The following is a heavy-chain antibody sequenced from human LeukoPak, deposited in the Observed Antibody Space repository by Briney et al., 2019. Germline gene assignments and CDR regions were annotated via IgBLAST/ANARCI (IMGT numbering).Heavy chain of an antibody. V-gene: IGHV1-18*01. CDR3: ARASAQWSDY. CDR2: ISGYKGNT. CDR1: GYTFTTYG. D-gene: IGHD2-15*01. Sequence: GASVNVSCKASGYTFTTYGISWVRQAPGQGLEWMGWISGYKGNTNYAQKFRGRVTMTTDTSTSTAYMELRSLRSDDTAVYYCARASAQWSDYWGQGTLVTVSS. J-gene: IGHJ4*02.